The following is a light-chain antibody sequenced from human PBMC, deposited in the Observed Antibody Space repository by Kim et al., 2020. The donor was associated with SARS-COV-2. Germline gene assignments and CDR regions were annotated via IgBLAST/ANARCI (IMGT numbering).Light chain of an antibody. CDR2: TYN. CDR1: KSNIGSNA. CDR3: ASWDDSLNGYV. J-gene: IGLJ1*01. Sequence: QSVLTQPPSASGTPGQRVTISCSGSKSNIGSNAVNWYQLLPGTAPYLLIYTYNYRPSGVPGRFSGSTSGTSASLAISGLQSEDEGDYYCASWDDSLNGYVFGTGTKVTVL. V-gene: IGLV1-44*01.